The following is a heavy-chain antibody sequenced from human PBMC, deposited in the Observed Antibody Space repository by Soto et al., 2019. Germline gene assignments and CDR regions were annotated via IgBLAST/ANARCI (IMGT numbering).Heavy chain of an antibody. CDR2: ISSSSSTI. CDR3: AREYCSSTSCLNWFDP. CDR1: GFTFSSYS. Sequence: SGFTFSSYSMNWVRQAPGKGLEWVSYISSSSSTIYYADSVRGRFTISRDNAKNSLYLQMNSLRAEDTAVYYCAREYCSSTSCLNWFDPWGQGTLVTVSS. D-gene: IGHD2-2*01. V-gene: IGHV3-48*01. J-gene: IGHJ5*02.